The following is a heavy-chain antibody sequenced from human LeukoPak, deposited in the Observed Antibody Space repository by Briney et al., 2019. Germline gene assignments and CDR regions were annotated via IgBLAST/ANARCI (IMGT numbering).Heavy chain of an antibody. V-gene: IGHV4-61*05. J-gene: IGHJ6*03. CDR1: GGSISSSTSY. CDR2: IYYSGST. D-gene: IGHD3-3*01. CDR3: ARVQMLWSAFYYYYYMDV. Sequence: SETLSLTCTVSGGSISSSTSYWGWIRQPPGKGLEWIGYIYYSGSTNYNPSLKSRVTISVDTSKNQFSLKLSSVTAADTAVYYCARVQMLWSAFYYYYYMDVWGKGTTVTVSS.